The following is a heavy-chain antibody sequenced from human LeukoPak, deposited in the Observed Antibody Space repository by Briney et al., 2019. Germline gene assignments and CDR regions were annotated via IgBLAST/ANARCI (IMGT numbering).Heavy chain of an antibody. V-gene: IGHV4-59*12. Sequence: SETLSLTCTVSGGSISSYYWSWIRQPPGKGLEWIGYIYYSGSTYYNPSLKSRVTISVDTSKNQFSLKLSSVTAADTAVYYCAREGRLGSSSGWFDPWGQGTLVTVSS. D-gene: IGHD6-6*01. CDR2: IYYSGST. CDR3: AREGRLGSSSGWFDP. CDR1: GGSISSYY. J-gene: IGHJ5*02.